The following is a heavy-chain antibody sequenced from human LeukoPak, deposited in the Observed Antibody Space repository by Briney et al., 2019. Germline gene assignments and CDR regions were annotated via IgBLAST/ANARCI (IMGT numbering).Heavy chain of an antibody. V-gene: IGHV3-23*01. D-gene: IGHD6-6*01. CDR1: GFTFSSYS. CDR2: ISGSGDST. J-gene: IGHJ6*03. Sequence: GGSLRLSCAASGFTFSSYSMNWVRQAPGKGLEWVSVISGSGDSTYYADSVKGRFTISRDNSKNTLYLQMNSLRVEDTAVYYCAKDQKSKSSSSNYYYYYMDVWGKGTTVTVSS. CDR3: AKDQKSKSSSSNYYYYYMDV.